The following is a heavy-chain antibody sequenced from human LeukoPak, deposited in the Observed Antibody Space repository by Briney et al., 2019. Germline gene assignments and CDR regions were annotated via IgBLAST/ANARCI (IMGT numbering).Heavy chain of an antibody. V-gene: IGHV3-21*01. CDR1: GFTFSSYS. CDR2: ISSSSSYI. D-gene: IGHD2-2*01. J-gene: IGHJ6*03. CDR3: ASIVVVPAATTHYYMDV. Sequence: GGSLRLSCAASGFTFSSYSMNWVRQAPGKGLEWVSSISSSSSYIYYADSVKGRFTISRDNAKNSLYLQMNSLRAGDTAMYYCASIVVVPAATTHYYMDVWGKGTTVTVSS.